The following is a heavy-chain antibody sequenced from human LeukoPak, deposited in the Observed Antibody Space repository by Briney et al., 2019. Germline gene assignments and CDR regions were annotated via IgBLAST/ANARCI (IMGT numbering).Heavy chain of an antibody. CDR3: VRVLGMGYYYMDV. D-gene: IGHD1-14*01. V-gene: IGHV1-69*13. Sequence: GASVKVSCKASGGTFSSYAISWVRQAPGQGLEWMGGIIPIFGTANYAQKFQGRVTITADESTSTAYMELSSLRSEDTAVYYCVRVLGMGYYYMDVWGKGTTVTVSS. CDR1: GGTFSSYA. CDR2: IIPIFGTA. J-gene: IGHJ6*03.